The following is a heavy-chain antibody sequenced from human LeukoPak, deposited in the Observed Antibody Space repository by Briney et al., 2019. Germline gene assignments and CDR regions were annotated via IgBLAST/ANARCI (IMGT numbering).Heavy chain of an antibody. V-gene: IGHV4-34*04. CDR3: ARVVVTALSHPFDI. D-gene: IGHD2-21*02. Sequence: PSETLSFTCAVYAGSFSGYYWSWIRQPPGKGLEWIAEIKHSGRTNHSPSRKSRATISVDTCKNQFCLKLSCVTAAGTAVYYRARVVVTALSHPFDIWGQGTMVTVSS. CDR1: AGSFSGYY. J-gene: IGHJ3*02. CDR2: IKHSGRT.